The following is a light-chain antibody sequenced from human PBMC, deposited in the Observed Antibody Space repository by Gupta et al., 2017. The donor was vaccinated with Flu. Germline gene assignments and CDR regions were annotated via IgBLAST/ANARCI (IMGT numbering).Light chain of an antibody. Sequence: DIVMTQSPDSLAVSLGERATINCKSSQSVLYSSSNRNHLAWYQQKPGQPPKLLIYWASTREAGVPDRFSGSGSGTDFTLTISSLQAEDVAVYYCQQYYSAPVTFGGGTKVEIK. CDR2: WAS. J-gene: IGKJ4*01. CDR3: QQYYSAPVT. CDR1: QSVLYSSSNRNH. V-gene: IGKV4-1*01.